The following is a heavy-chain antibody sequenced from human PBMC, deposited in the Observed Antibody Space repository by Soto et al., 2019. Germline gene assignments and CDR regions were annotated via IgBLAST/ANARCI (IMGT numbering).Heavy chain of an antibody. CDR3: AAPGGRDIVLVPAAIKPGDYYYYYGMDV. V-gene: IGHV1-69*13. CDR2: IIPIFGTA. D-gene: IGHD2-2*02. Sequence: GASVKVSCKASGYTFTSYGISWVRQAPGQGLEWMGGIIPIFGTANYAQKFQGRVTITADESTSTAYMELSSLRSEDTAVYYCAAPGGRDIVLVPAAIKPGDYYYYYGMDVWGQGTTVTVSS. CDR1: GYTFTSYG. J-gene: IGHJ6*02.